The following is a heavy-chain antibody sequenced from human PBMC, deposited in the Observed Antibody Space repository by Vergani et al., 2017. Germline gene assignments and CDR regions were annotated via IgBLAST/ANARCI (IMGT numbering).Heavy chain of an antibody. CDR1: GGSISSGSYY. CDR2: IYTSGST. J-gene: IGHJ5*02. CDR3: ASSLVPAAPRRWFDP. D-gene: IGHD2-2*01. V-gene: IGHV4-61*02. Sequence: QVQLQESGPGLVKPSQTLSLTCTVSGGSISSGSYYWSWIRQPAGKGLEWIGRIYTSGSTNYNPSLKSRVTISVDTSKNQFSLKLSSVTAADTAVYYCASSLVPAAPRRWFDPWGQGTLVTVSS.